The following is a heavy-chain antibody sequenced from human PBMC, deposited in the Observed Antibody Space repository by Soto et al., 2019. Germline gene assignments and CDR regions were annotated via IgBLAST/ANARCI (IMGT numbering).Heavy chain of an antibody. D-gene: IGHD6-19*01. CDR2: IIPLFDAT. Sequence: QVQLVQSGAEVRKPGSSVNVSCKASGGTFTTYDISWVRQAPGQGLEWMGGIIPLFDATKYAQMFQGRVTITADKSTGTAYMELSSLRSEDTAMYYCARDRSSSWYNGTFHFDPWGQGTLVTVSS. CDR3: ARDRSSSWYNGTFHFDP. CDR1: GGTFTTYD. V-gene: IGHV1-69*06. J-gene: IGHJ5*02.